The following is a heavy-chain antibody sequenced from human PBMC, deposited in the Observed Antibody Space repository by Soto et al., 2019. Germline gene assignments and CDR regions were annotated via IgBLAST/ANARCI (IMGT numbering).Heavy chain of an antibody. Sequence: ASVKVSCKASGYTFTSYGISWVRQAPGQGLEWMGWISAYNGNTNYAQKFQGRVTMTRDISIATAYMELSSPRSDDTAIYYCARMETFGSLNWFDPWGQGTLVTVSS. D-gene: IGHD3-16*01. V-gene: IGHV1-18*01. CDR1: GYTFTSYG. CDR3: ARMETFGSLNWFDP. J-gene: IGHJ5*02. CDR2: ISAYNGNT.